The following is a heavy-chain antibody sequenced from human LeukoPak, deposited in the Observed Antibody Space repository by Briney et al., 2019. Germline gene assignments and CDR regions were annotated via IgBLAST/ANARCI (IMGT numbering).Heavy chain of an antibody. CDR3: AKDRGTMVYAGFDF. V-gene: IGHV3-23*01. Sequence: PGESLRLSCEASGFAFSNHAMTWVRQAPGEGLQWVSTISDTGKTTFYRDSVRGRFTISRDNSKNTLYLQMNSLSAEDTAAYYCAKDRGTMVYAGFDFWGQGTLVTVSS. J-gene: IGHJ4*02. CDR2: ISDTGKTT. CDR1: GFAFSNHA. D-gene: IGHD2-8*01.